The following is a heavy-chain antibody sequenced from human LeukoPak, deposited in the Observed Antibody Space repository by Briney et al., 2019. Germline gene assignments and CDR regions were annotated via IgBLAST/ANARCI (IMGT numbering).Heavy chain of an antibody. CDR3: VRRYYEYNVYDRHFDF. CDR1: GFTFNRDW. V-gene: IGHV3-74*03. Sequence: GGSLRLPCAASGFTFNRDWMHWVRHARGKGLVWVSRISDDGSITTYADSVQGRLTISRDNAKSMVFLQMNSLRVEDTAVYFCVRRYYEYNVYDRHFDFWGQGILVTVSS. D-gene: IGHD5/OR15-5a*01. CDR2: ISDDGSIT. J-gene: IGHJ4*02.